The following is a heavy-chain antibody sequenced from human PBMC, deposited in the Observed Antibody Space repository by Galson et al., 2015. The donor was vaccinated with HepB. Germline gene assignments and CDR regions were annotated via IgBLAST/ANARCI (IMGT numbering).Heavy chain of an antibody. J-gene: IGHJ6*02. V-gene: IGHV1-24*01. D-gene: IGHD3-3*01. CDR1: GYPLTGLS. CDR3: ATEGGARSEWPLLYGLDV. CDR2: FDPEDAKM. Sequence: SVKVSCKVSGYPLTGLSMHWVRQAPGEGLEWMGGFDPEDAKMVYAQKFQGRVTLTEDRSTDTAYMVLSSLTSDDTAVYYCATEGGARSEWPLLYGLDVWGQGTTVTVSS.